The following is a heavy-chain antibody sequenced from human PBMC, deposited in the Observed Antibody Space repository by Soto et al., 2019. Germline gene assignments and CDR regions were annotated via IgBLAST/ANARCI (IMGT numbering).Heavy chain of an antibody. CDR3: ARLLTAALFSYDL. CDR2: IYWNDDK. D-gene: IGHD2-21*02. V-gene: IGHV2-5*01. J-gene: IGHJ5*02. Sequence: QITLKESGPPLVKPTQTLTLTCTLSGFSHSTSGVAVGWIRQPPGKALEWLGHIYWNDDKYYSTSLKSRLSRTKDTSKNQVVLTMTNVDPVDTGTYYCARLLTAALFSYDLWGQGTLVTVSS. CDR1: GFSHSTSGVA.